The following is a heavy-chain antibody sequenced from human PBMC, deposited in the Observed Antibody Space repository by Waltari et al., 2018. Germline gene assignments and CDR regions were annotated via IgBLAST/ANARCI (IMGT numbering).Heavy chain of an antibody. D-gene: IGHD6-19*01. CDR2: IYHSGST. V-gene: IGHV4-38-2*01. Sequence: QVQLQESGPGLVKPSETLSLTCAVSGYSISSGYYWGWLRQPPGKGLEWIGSIYHSGSTYYNPSLKSRVTISVDTSKNQFSLKLSSVTAADTAVYYCARLGGSGRTIDYWGQGTLVTVSS. CDR1: GYSISSGYY. J-gene: IGHJ4*02. CDR3: ARLGGSGRTIDY.